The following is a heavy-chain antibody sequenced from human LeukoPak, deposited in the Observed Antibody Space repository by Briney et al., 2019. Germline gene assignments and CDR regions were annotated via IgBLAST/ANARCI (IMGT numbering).Heavy chain of an antibody. D-gene: IGHD1-26*01. CDR2: IYYSGST. CDR3: ATHSGSYGIDY. J-gene: IGHJ4*02. CDR1: GGSISSYY. V-gene: IGHV4-59*08. Sequence: SSETLSLTCTVSGGSISSYYWSWIRQPPGKGLEWIGYIYYSGSTYYNPSLKSRVTISVDTSKNQFSLKLSSVTAADTAVYYCATHSGSYGIDYWGQGTLVTVSS.